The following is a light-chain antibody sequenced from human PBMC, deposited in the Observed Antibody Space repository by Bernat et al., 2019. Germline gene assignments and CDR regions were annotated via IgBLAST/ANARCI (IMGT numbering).Light chain of an antibody. Sequence: QSALTQPRSVSGSPGQSVTISCTGTSSDVGGYNYVSWYQHHPGKAPKLMIYDVTKRPSGVPDRFSGSKSGNTASLTISGLQAEHEAEYYCCSYAGSYTHYVFGTGTKVTIL. J-gene: IGLJ1*01. CDR1: SSDVGGYNY. CDR3: CSYAGSYTHYV. CDR2: DVT. V-gene: IGLV2-11*01.